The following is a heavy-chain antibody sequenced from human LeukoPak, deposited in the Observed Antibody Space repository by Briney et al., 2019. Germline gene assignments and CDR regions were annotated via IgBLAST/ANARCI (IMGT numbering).Heavy chain of an antibody. Sequence: GGSLRLSCAASGFTFDDYAMHWVRQAPGKGLEWVSLISWNGGSTYYADSVKGRFTVSRDNSKNSLYLQMSSLRAEDTALYYCATDSGSYRDYIDYWGRGTLVTVSS. CDR2: ISWNGGST. V-gene: IGHV3-43D*04. CDR3: ATDSGSYRDYIDY. CDR1: GFTFDDYA. D-gene: IGHD1-26*01. J-gene: IGHJ4*02.